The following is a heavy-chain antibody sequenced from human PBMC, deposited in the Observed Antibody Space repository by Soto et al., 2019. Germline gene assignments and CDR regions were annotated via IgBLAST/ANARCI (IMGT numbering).Heavy chain of an antibody. Sequence: QVQPVQSGAEVKKPGSSVKVSCKASGGNFTSDLIAWVRQAPGQGLEWMGGIIPIFGTANYAQKFLGRVTITADEVTTTSYMELKSLRSEDTAVYYCARDRFWGQGTLVTVSS. CDR1: GGNFTSDL. CDR2: IIPIFGTA. CDR3: ARDRF. J-gene: IGHJ4*02. V-gene: IGHV1-69*01.